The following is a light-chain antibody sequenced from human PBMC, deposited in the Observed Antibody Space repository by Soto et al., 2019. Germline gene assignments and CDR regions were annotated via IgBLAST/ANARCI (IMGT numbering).Light chain of an antibody. J-gene: IGLJ1*01. CDR2: DVS. Sequence: LTQPASVSGSPGQSITISCTGTSSDVGGYNYVSWYQQHPGKAPKFMIYDVSNRPSGVSNRFSGSKSGNTASLTISGLQAEDEADYYCSSYTTSNTRQIVFGTGTKAPS. V-gene: IGLV2-14*01. CDR1: SSDVGGYNY. CDR3: SSYTTSNTRQIV.